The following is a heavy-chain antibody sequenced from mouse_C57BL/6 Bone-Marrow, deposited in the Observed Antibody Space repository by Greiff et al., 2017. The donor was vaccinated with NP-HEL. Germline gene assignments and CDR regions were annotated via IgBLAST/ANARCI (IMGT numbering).Heavy chain of an antibody. CDR1: GYTFTSYW. CDR2: IHPNSGST. D-gene: IGHD2-1*01. Sequence: QVQLQQPGAELVKPGASVKLSCKASGYTFTSYWMHWVKQRPGQGLEWIGMIHPNSGSTNYNEKFKSKATLTVDKSSSTAYMQLSSLTSEDSAVYYCANRLIYYGKQFAYWGQGTLVTVSA. CDR3: ANRLIYYGKQFAY. J-gene: IGHJ3*01. V-gene: IGHV1-64*01.